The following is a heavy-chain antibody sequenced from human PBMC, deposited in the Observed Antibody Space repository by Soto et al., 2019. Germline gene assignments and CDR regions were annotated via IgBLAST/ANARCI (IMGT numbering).Heavy chain of an antibody. CDR2: IKSKTDGGTT. CDR1: VLTCTDAW. CDR3: RKAGNGKNVY. V-gene: IGHV3-15*01. Sequence: GGSXRLSCSSSVLTCTDAWMNLFRHTPGKGLEWVGLIKSKTDGGTTDYAAPVKGRFIISIDDSKNILYLQMNGLKTEDTAVYYCRKAGNGKNVYWGRGTLV. D-gene: IGHD2-8*01. J-gene: IGHJ4*02.